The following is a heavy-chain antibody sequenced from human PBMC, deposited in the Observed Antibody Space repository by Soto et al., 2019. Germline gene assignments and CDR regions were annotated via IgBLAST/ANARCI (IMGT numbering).Heavy chain of an antibody. Sequence: QVHLVESGGGVVQPGRSLRLSCAVSGFNFFTYAMHWVRQAPGKGPEWVALISCDGSDKDYSDSVKGRFTISRDNSKNTLFLQMNSLRVEGTAVYYWAKDVVAACPGGAGMDVWGQGTTVTVSS. D-gene: IGHD6-6*01. J-gene: IGHJ6*02. V-gene: IGHV3-30*18. CDR3: AKDVVAACPGGAGMDV. CDR1: GFNFFTYA. CDR2: ISCDGSDK.